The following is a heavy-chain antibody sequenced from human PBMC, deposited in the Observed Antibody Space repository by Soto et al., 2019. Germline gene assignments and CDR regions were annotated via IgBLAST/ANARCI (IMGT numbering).Heavy chain of an antibody. J-gene: IGHJ5*02. D-gene: IGHD2-8*01. V-gene: IGHV4-30-4*01. Sequence: SETLSLTCTVSGGSTSSGDYYWSWIRQPPGKGLEWIGYIYYSGSTYYNPSLKSRVTISVDTSKNQFSLKLSSVTAADTAVYYCARGQDIVLMVYAENWFDPWGQGTLVTVSS. CDR1: GGSTSSGDYY. CDR3: ARGQDIVLMVYAENWFDP. CDR2: IYYSGST.